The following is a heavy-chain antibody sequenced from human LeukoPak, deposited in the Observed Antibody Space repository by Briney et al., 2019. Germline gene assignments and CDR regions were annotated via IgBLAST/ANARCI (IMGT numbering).Heavy chain of an antibody. CDR1: GGSISSSSYY. CDR3: ASGAHMDV. J-gene: IGHJ6*02. V-gene: IGHV4-39*07. D-gene: IGHD3-16*01. CDR2: IYYSGST. Sequence: PSETLSLTCTVSGGSISSSSYYWGWIRQPPGKGLEWIGSIYYSGSTYYNPSLKSRVTISIDTSKNQFSLRLSSVTAADTATYYCASGAHMDVWGQGTPVTVSS.